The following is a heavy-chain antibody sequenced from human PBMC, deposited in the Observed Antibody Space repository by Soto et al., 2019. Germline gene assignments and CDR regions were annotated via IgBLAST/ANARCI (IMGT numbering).Heavy chain of an antibody. V-gene: IGHV3-23*01. D-gene: IGHD1-26*01. Sequence: GGSLRLSCAASGFTFSSYTMRWVRQAPGKGLEWVSSISGGGGDTYYAASVKGRFTISRDNSKNTLSLQMNSLSAEDTAVYYCAKKSGNYQYFDNWGQGTLVTVSS. CDR1: GFTFSSYT. CDR2: ISGGGGDT. J-gene: IGHJ4*02. CDR3: AKKSGNYQYFDN.